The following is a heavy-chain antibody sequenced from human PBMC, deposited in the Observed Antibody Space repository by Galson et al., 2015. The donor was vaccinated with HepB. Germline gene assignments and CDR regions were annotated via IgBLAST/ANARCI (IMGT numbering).Heavy chain of an antibody. J-gene: IGHJ3*01. D-gene: IGHD5-24*01. CDR1: GFGLRGFS. CDR2: ISPAGDTI. CDR3: ARGWLQNSFDL. V-gene: IGHV3-48*01. Sequence: SLRLSCAVSGFGLRGFSMDWVRQAPGRGLEWLSFISPAGDTIYYVDSVKGRFTISRDTARNSLYLQMNSLRVEDTAVYYCARGWLQNSFDLWGQGTVVTVSS.